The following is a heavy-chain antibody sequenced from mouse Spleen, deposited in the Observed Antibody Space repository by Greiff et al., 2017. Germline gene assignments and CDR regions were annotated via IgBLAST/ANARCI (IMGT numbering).Heavy chain of an antibody. D-gene: IGHD1-1*01. CDR2: IYPRSGNT. CDR1: GYTFTSYG. CDR3: ASRTTEGFAY. J-gene: IGHJ3*01. V-gene: IGHV1-81*01. Sequence: QVQLQQSGAELARPGASVKLSCKASGYTFTSYGISWVKQRTGQGLEWIGEIYPRSGNTYYNEKFKGKATLTADKSSSTAYMELRSLTSEDSAVYFCASRTTEGFAYWGQGTLVTVSA.